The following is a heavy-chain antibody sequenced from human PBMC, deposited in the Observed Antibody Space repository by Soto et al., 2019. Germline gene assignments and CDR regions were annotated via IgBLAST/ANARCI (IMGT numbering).Heavy chain of an antibody. D-gene: IGHD4-17*01. Sequence: QEQLVESGGGVVQPGKSLRLSCAASRFAFSSYAMHWVRQAPGKGLEWLAVISYDGGYENYADSVKSRFTVSRDNSKNTLWLQINSLRPEDTALYYCAKGTTVTPLRNLDLWGQGTLVTVSS. V-gene: IGHV3-30*18. CDR3: AKGTTVTPLRNLDL. J-gene: IGHJ2*01. CDR1: RFAFSSYA. CDR2: ISYDGGYE.